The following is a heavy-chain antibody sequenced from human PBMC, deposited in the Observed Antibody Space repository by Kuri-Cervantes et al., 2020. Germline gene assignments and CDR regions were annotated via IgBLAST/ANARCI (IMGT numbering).Heavy chain of an antibody. CDR3: ASVLRSIDAFDI. CDR1: SSYW. D-gene: IGHD5/OR15-5a*01. J-gene: IGHJ3*02. Sequence: GESLKISCAAFSSYWMHWVRQAPGKGLVWVSRINSDGSSTSYADSVRGRFTISRDNAKNTLYLQMNSLRAEDTAVYYCASVLRSIDAFDIWGQGTMVTVSS. V-gene: IGHV3-74*01. CDR2: INSDGSST.